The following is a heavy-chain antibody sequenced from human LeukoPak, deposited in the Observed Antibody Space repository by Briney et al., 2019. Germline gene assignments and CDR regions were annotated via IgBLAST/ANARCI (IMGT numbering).Heavy chain of an antibody. CDR2: IRYDGRNK. J-gene: IGHJ4*02. CDR3: AKDSSGPAY. Sequence: GGSLRLSCAASGFTFSGYGMHWVRQAPGKGLEWVAFIRYDGRNKYYADSVKGRFTISRDNSKNTLYLQMNSLRAEDTAVYYCAKDSSGPAYWGQGTLVTVSS. V-gene: IGHV3-30*02. D-gene: IGHD6-19*01. CDR1: GFTFSGYG.